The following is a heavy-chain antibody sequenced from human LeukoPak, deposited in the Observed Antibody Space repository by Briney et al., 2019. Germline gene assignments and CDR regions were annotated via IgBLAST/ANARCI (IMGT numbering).Heavy chain of an antibody. D-gene: IGHD1-26*01. Sequence: GGSLRLSCAASGFTFDDYAMHWVRQAPGKGLEWVSGISWNSGSIGYADSVKGRFTISRDNAKNSLYLQMNSLRAEDTALYYCAKDRSGSYFLYYFDYWGQGTLVTVSS. J-gene: IGHJ4*02. CDR1: GFTFDDYA. CDR2: ISWNSGSI. V-gene: IGHV3-9*01. CDR3: AKDRSGSYFLYYFDY.